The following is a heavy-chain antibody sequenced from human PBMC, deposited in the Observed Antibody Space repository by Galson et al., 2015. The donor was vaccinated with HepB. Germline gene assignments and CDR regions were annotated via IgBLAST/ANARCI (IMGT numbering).Heavy chain of an antibody. CDR3: TRDWNHAGGYG. D-gene: IGHD5-12*01. CDR1: GFTFSDYY. J-gene: IGHJ4*02. V-gene: IGHV3-11*01. Sequence: SLRLSCAVSGFTFSDYYMSWVRQAPGKGLEWVSYIATSGNTIYYGDSVRGRFTISRDNAKNSLYLRMNSLRAEDTAVYYCTRDWNHAGGYGWGLGTLVTVSS. CDR2: IATSGNTI.